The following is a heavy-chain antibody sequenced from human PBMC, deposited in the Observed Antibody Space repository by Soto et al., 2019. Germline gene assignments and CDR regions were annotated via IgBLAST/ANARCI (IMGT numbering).Heavy chain of an antibody. CDR3: ASIYSSGVDY. V-gene: IGHV1-69*13. CDR1: GGTFSSYA. J-gene: IGHJ4*02. D-gene: IGHD6-19*01. CDR2: IIPIFGTA. Sequence: SVKVSCKASGGTFSSYAISWVRQAPGQGLEWMGGIIPIFGTANYAQKFQGRVTITADESTSTAYMELSSFRSEDTAVYYCASIYSSGVDYWGQGTLVTVSS.